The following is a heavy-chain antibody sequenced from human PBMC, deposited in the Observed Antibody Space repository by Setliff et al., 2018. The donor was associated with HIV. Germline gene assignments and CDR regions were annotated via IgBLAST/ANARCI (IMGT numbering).Heavy chain of an antibody. CDR1: GYTFTSYA. CDR2: INAGNGNT. Sequence: ASVKVSCKASGYTFTSYAMHWVRQAPGQRLEWMAWINAGNGNTKYSQEFQGRVTITRDTSASTAYMELSSLRSEDTAVYYCAREGKFRYYYYMDVWGKGTTVTVSS. D-gene: IGHD3-10*01. CDR3: AREGKFRYYYYMDV. J-gene: IGHJ6*03. V-gene: IGHV1-3*01.